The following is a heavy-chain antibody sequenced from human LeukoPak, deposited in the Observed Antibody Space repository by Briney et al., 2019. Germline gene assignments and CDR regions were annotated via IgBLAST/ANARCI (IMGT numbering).Heavy chain of an antibody. CDR3: AREGYCSGGSCYSSYFQH. Sequence: GGSLRLSCAASGFTFSSSAMSWVRQAPGKGLEWVSNISGSGSGGSTYYADSVKGRFTISRDNSKNTLYLQMNSLRAEDTAVYYCAREGYCSGGSCYSSYFQHWGQGTLVTVSS. V-gene: IGHV3-23*01. D-gene: IGHD2-15*01. CDR2: ISGSGSGGST. CDR1: GFTFSSSA. J-gene: IGHJ1*01.